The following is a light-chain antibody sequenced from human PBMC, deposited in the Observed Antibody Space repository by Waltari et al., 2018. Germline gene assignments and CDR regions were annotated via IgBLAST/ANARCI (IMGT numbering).Light chain of an antibody. J-gene: IGKJ1*01. CDR3: QQYDDWPAT. V-gene: IGKV1-9*01. CDR1: QGVSSY. Sequence: IQLTQSPSSLSAFVGDRVTITCRASQGVSSYLAWYQQKPGKAPKLLIYAASTLQRGVPSRFSGSGSGTDFTLTISSLQPEDFATYYCQQYDDWPATFGQGTKVDI. CDR2: AAS.